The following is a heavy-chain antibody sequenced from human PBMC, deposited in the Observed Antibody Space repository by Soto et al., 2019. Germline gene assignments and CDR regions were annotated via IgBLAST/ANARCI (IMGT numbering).Heavy chain of an antibody. V-gene: IGHV1-2*02. CDR1: GYTFTGYY. D-gene: IGHD3-3*01. CDR2: INPNSGGT. CDR3: ARDKVTIFAVLMTNYYYYYRMDV. Sequence: KVSCKASGYTFTGYYMHWVRQAPGQGLEWMGWINPNSGGTNYAQKFQGRVTMTRDTSISTAYMELSRLRSDDTAVYYCARDKVTIFAVLMTNYYYYYRMDVWGQGTKVTVYS. J-gene: IGHJ6*02.